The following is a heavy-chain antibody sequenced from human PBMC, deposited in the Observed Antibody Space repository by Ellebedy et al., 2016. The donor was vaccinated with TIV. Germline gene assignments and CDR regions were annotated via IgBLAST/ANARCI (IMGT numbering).Heavy chain of an antibody. V-gene: IGHV3-7*01. CDR2: IKQDGSEK. Sequence: GESLKISCAASGFTFSRFWMSWVRQAPGKGLEWVANIKQDGSEKYYVDSVKGRFTISRDNAKNSLSLQMNSLRAEDTAVYYCAKRYSGSFMVDYWGQGTLVTVSS. CDR1: GFTFSRFW. CDR3: AKRYSGSFMVDY. D-gene: IGHD1-26*01. J-gene: IGHJ4*02.